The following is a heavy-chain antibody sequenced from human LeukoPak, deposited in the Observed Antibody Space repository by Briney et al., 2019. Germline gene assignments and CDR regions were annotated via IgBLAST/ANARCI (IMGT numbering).Heavy chain of an antibody. V-gene: IGHV6-1*01. CDR2: TYYRSKWYN. J-gene: IGHJ5*02. Sequence: SQTLSLTCAISGDSVSSNSAAWNWIRQSPSRGLEWLGRTYYRSKWYNDYAVSVKSRITINSDTSKNQFSLQLHSVTPEDTAVYYCAREVRGYCSGGSCYGYKYNWFDPWGQGTLVTVSS. D-gene: IGHD2-15*01. CDR3: AREVRGYCSGGSCYGYKYNWFDP. CDR1: GDSVSSNSAA.